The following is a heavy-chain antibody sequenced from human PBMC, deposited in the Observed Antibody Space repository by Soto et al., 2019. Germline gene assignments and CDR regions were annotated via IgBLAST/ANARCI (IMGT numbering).Heavy chain of an antibody. V-gene: IGHV3-23*01. D-gene: IGHD2-2*01. J-gene: IGHJ4*02. CDR1: GFTFSSYA. Sequence: AGGSLRLSCAASGFTFSSYAMSWVRQAPGKGLEWVSAISGSGGSTYYADSVKGRFTISRDNSKNTLYLQMNSLRAEDTAVYYCAKDNAVLGSYYFDYWGQGTLVTVSS. CDR2: ISGSGGST. CDR3: AKDNAVLGSYYFDY.